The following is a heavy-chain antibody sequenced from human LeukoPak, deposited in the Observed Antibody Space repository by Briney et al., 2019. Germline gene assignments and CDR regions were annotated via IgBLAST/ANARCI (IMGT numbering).Heavy chain of an antibody. CDR1: GGSFSGYY. CDR3: ARGTAMTLGYDY. Sequence: SETLSLTCAVYGGSFSGYYWSWIRQPPGKGLEWIGEINHSGSTNYNPSLKSRVTISVDTSKNQFSLKLSSVTAADTAVYYCARGTAMTLGYDYWGQGTLVTVSS. J-gene: IGHJ4*02. V-gene: IGHV4-34*01. D-gene: IGHD5-18*01. CDR2: INHSGST.